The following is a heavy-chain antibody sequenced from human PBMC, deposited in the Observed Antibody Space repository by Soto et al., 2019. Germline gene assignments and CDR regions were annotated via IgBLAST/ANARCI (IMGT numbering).Heavy chain of an antibody. CDR3: TRDLAYSNYDWFDP. Sequence: GGSLRLSCTASGFTFGDYAMSWFRQAPGKGLEWVGFIRSKAYGGTTEYAASVKGRFTISRDDSKSITYLRMNSLKTEDTAVYYCTRDLAYSNYDWFDPWGQGTLVTVSS. CDR1: GFTFGDYA. J-gene: IGHJ5*02. D-gene: IGHD4-4*01. V-gene: IGHV3-49*03. CDR2: IRSKAYGGTT.